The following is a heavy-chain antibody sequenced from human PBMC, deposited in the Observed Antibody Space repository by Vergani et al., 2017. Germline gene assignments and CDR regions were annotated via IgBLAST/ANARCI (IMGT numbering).Heavy chain of an antibody. J-gene: IGHJ2*01. V-gene: IGHV2-26*01. Sequence: QVTFKESGPVLVKPTETLTLTCTVSGFSLSNARMGVSWIRQPPGKALEWLAHIFTNDEKSYSTSLKSRLTISRDTSKSQVVLPVTNMDPVDTATYSCARMIVGAERYFDLWERGTLVTVSS. CDR3: ARMIVGAERYFDL. D-gene: IGHD1-26*01. CDR1: GFSLSNARMG. CDR2: IFTNDEK.